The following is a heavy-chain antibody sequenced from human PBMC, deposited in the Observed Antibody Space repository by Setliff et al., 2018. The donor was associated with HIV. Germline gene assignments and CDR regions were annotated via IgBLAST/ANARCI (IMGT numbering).Heavy chain of an antibody. J-gene: IGHJ4*02. V-gene: IGHV3-74*01. CDR3: AKDALVGYSSGWETGHGYYFDY. CDR2: INSDGSST. Sequence: GGSLRLSCAASGFTFSSYWMYWVRQAPGKGLVWVSRINSDGSSTSYADSVKGRFTISRDNSKNTLYFQLNSLRVDDTAVYYCAKDALVGYSSGWETGHGYYFDYWGQGALVTVSS. D-gene: IGHD6-19*01. CDR1: GFTFSSYW.